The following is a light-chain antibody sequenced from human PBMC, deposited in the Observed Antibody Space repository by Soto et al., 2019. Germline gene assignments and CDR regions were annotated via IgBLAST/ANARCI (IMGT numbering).Light chain of an antibody. V-gene: IGKV3-20*01. Sequence: EIVLTQSPGTLSLSPVEGATLSFRASQSIYTKLAWYQKKSGQAPRLLIYDASTRAYGIPDRFSGSGSGTDFSLTISRLEPEDFAVYYCQQYAGSLYTFAQGTKVDIK. CDR1: QSIYTK. CDR3: QQYAGSLYT. CDR2: DAS. J-gene: IGKJ2*01.